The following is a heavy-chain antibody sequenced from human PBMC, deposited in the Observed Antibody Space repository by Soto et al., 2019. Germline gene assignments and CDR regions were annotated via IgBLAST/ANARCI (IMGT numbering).Heavy chain of an antibody. D-gene: IGHD1-26*01. V-gene: IGHV1-69*13. J-gene: IGHJ4*02. Sequence: GASVKVSGKASGGTFSSYSINWVRQAPGQGLEWMGEIIPIFGTANYAQKFQGRVTITADESTSTAYMELSSLRSEDTAVYYCARDGGRHSGGIDYWGQGTLVTVSS. CDR2: IIPIFGTA. CDR3: ARDGGRHSGGIDY. CDR1: GGTFSSYS.